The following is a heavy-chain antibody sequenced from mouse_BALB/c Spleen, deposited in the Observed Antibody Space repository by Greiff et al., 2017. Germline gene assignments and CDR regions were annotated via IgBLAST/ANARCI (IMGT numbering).Heavy chain of an antibody. V-gene: IGHV14-1*02. CDR2: IDPENGNT. CDR1: GFNITDYY. CDR3: ARYYDRSFDY. Sequence: VQLKESGAELVRPGALVKLSCKASGFNITDYYMHWVKQRPEQGLEWIGWIDPENGNTIYDPKFQGKASITADTSSNTAYLQLSSLTSEDTAVYYCARYYDRSFDYWGQGTTLTVSS. J-gene: IGHJ2*01. D-gene: IGHD1-1*01.